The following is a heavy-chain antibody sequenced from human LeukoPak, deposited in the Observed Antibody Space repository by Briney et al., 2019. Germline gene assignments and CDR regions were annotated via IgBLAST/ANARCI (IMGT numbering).Heavy chain of an antibody. Sequence: ASVKVSCKASGYTFTGYYMHWVRQAPGQGLEWMGWINPNSGGTNYAQKCQGRVTMTRDTSISPAYMELSRLRSDDTAVYYCARPYYYDRGVSFGAFDIWGQGTMVTVYS. CDR3: ARPYYYDRGVSFGAFDI. J-gene: IGHJ3*02. V-gene: IGHV1-2*02. D-gene: IGHD3-22*01. CDR1: GYTFTGYY. CDR2: INPNSGGT.